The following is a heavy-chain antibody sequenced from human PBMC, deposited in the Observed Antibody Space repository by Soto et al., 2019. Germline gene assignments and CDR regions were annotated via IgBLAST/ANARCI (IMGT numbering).Heavy chain of an antibody. J-gene: IGHJ4*02. CDR2: IIPILGIA. Sequence: SVKVSCKASGGTFSSYTISWVRQAPGQGLEWMGRIIPILGIANYAQKFQGRVTITADKSTSTAYMELSSLRSEDTAVYYCARVEDYYDSSGYSDYWGQGTLVTVSS. CDR1: GGTFSSYT. V-gene: IGHV1-69*02. CDR3: ARVEDYYDSSGYSDY. D-gene: IGHD3-22*01.